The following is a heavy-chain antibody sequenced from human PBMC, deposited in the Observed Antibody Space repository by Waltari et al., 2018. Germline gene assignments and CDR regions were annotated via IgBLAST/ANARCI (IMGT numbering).Heavy chain of an antibody. CDR2: ISGRGGST. J-gene: IGHJ4*02. Sequence: EVQLLESGGGLVQPGGSLRLSCAASGFTFSSYAMGWVRQAPGKGLEWVAAISGRGGSTYYADSGKGRFTISRDNSKNTLYLQMNSLRAEDTAVYYCAKDRSGLLYYFDYWGQGTLVTVSS. V-gene: IGHV3-23*01. D-gene: IGHD2-15*01. CDR1: GFTFSSYA. CDR3: AKDRSGLLYYFDY.